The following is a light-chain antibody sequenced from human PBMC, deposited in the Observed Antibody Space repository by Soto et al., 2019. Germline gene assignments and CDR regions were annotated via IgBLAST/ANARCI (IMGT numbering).Light chain of an antibody. J-gene: IGLJ2*01. CDR2: DNR. CDR3: GTWDSSLSAVV. Sequence: QSVLTQPPSVSAAPGQRVTIFCSGTSSNIGKNYVCWYQQFPGRAPKLLIFDNRKRPSGIPDRFSGSKSGTSATLGITGLQTGDEADYYCGTWDSSLSAVVFGGGTKLTVL. V-gene: IGLV1-51*01. CDR1: SSNIGKNY.